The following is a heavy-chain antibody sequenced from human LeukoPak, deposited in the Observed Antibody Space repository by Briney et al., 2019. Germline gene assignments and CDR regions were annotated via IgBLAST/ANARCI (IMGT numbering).Heavy chain of an antibody. CDR1: GGSFGGYY. D-gene: IGHD2-8*01. CDR3: AREYNGSPGWYFNL. Sequence: PSETLSLTCAVYGGSFGGYYWSWIRQPPGKGLEWIGEINHSGSTNYNPSLKSRVTISVDTSKNQFSLKLSSVTAADTAVYYCAREYNGSPGWYFNLWGRGTLVTVSS. V-gene: IGHV4-34*01. CDR2: INHSGST. J-gene: IGHJ2*01.